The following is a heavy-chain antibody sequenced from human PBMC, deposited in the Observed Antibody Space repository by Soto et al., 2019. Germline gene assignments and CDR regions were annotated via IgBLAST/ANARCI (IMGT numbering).Heavy chain of an antibody. J-gene: IGHJ4*02. Sequence: ASVKVSCKASGYTFTSYYMQWVRQAPGQGLEWMGIINPSGGSTSYAQKFQGRVTMTRDTSTSTVYMELSSLRSEDTAVYYCAREEGKYCGGDCHKLYDYWGQGTLVTFSS. CDR2: INPSGGST. CDR3: AREEGKYCGGDCHKLYDY. V-gene: IGHV1-46*01. CDR1: GYTFTSYY. D-gene: IGHD2-21*02.